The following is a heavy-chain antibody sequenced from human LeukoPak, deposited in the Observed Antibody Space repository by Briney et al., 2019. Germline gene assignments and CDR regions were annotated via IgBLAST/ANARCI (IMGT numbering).Heavy chain of an antibody. CDR2: IRSKVYGGTP. CDR1: GFTFGDYA. J-gene: IGHJ4*02. V-gene: IGHV3-49*04. Sequence: GGSLRLSCTASGFTFGDYAMTWVRQAPGKGLEWVGFIRSKVYGGTPEYAASVKGRFTISRDDSKGIAYLQMNSLKTEDAAVYYCTRDQTPYYWGQGTLVTVSS. CDR3: TRDQTPYY.